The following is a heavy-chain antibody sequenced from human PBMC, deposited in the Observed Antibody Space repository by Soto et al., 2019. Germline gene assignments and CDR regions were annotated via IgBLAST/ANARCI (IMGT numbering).Heavy chain of an antibody. Sequence: PSETLSLTCTVSGGSVSGYYLSWIRQPPGKGLEWIGYIYYTGTTIYSPSLDRRVTLSVDTAKDQVSLKLTSVTPADTAVYYCARHPTIARFENGLDVWGQGTMVTVSS. V-gene: IGHV4-59*08. J-gene: IGHJ6*02. D-gene: IGHD1-1*01. CDR2: IYYTGTT. CDR1: GGSVSGYY. CDR3: ARHPTIARFENGLDV.